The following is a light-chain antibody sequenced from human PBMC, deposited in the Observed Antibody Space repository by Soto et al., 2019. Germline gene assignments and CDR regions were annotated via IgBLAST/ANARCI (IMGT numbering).Light chain of an antibody. CDR3: AACDNRSRRWV. J-gene: IGLJ3*02. Sequence: QSVLTQPPSASGTPGQRVTISCSGSSSNIGSNYVYWYQQLPGTAPKLLIYTNDQRPSGVPDRFSGSKSGTSAPLAISGLRSEDDAYYYSAACDNRSRRWVFGGGTKLTVL. CDR1: SSNIGSNY. CDR2: TND. V-gene: IGLV1-47*02.